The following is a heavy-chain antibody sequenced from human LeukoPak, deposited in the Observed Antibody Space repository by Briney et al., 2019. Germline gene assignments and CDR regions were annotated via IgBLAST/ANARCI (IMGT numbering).Heavy chain of an antibody. CDR2: ISWNSGSI. D-gene: IGHD3-10*01. CDR1: GFTFDDYA. Sequence: GGSLRLSCASSGFTFDDYAMHWVRQAPGKGLEWVSGISWNSGSIGYADSVKGRFTISRDNAKNSLYLQMNSLRAEDTALYYCAKDMSITTYTDAFDIWGKGTMVTVSS. V-gene: IGHV3-9*01. J-gene: IGHJ3*02. CDR3: AKDMSITTYTDAFDI.